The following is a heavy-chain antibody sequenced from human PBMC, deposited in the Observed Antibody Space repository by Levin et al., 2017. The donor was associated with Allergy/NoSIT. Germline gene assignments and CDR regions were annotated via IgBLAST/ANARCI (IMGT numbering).Heavy chain of an antibody. Sequence: GESLKISCKGSGYSFANYWIAWVRQMPGKGPEWLGIIYPRDSETEYSPSFQGQVTISVDKSIGTAYLQWSSLKASDTAMYYCARRAGGYHHTSGYYGHFDYWGQGSLVTVSS. CDR3: ARRAGGYHHTSGYYGHFDY. D-gene: IGHD3-22*01. CDR1: GYSFANYW. J-gene: IGHJ4*02. V-gene: IGHV5-51*01. CDR2: IYPRDSET.